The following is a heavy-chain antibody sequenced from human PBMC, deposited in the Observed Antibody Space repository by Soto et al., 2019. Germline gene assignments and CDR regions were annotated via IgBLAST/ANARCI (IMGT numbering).Heavy chain of an antibody. V-gene: IGHV1-18*01. CDR2: INPNSGHT. CDR1: GYTFTNYG. Sequence: ASVKVSCKASGYTFTNYGIIWVRQAPGQGLEWMGWINPNSGHTNYAQNFQDRATMTTDTSTNTAYMELRSLRSDDTAVYFCARGQVVNFDNWFDPWGQGTLVTVSS. D-gene: IGHD3-22*01. J-gene: IGHJ5*02. CDR3: ARGQVVNFDNWFDP.